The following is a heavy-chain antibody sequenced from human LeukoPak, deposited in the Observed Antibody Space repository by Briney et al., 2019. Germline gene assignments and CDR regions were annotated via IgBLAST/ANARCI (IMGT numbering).Heavy chain of an antibody. CDR1: GGTFSSYA. V-gene: IGHV1-69*04. CDR3: ARGGSSSGLLDY. D-gene: IGHD6-6*01. J-gene: IGHJ4*02. CDR2: IIPILGIA. Sequence: GASVKVSCKASGGTFSSYAISWVRQAPGQELEWMGRIIPILGIANYAQKFQGRVTITADKSTSTAYMELSSLRSEDTAVYYCARGGSSSGLLDYWGQGTLVTVSS.